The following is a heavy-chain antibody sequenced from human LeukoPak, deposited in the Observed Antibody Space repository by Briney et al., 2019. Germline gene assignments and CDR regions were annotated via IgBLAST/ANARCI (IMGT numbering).Heavy chain of an antibody. Sequence: QPGGSLRLSCTASGYTFSSYAMTWVRQAPGEGLEWVSAISGSGANTSYADAVKGRFAASRDNSKDTLYLQMRSLRAEDTAVYYCARGRSGYGPFDAFDIWGHGTWVTVSS. CDR2: ISGSGANT. CDR3: ARGRSGYGPFDAFDI. V-gene: IGHV3-23*01. CDR1: GYTFSSYA. J-gene: IGHJ3*02. D-gene: IGHD3-22*01.